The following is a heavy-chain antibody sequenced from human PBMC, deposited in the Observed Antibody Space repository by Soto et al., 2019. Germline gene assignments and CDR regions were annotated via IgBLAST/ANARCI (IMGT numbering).Heavy chain of an antibody. CDR3: AIGRITIFGVVIDYYYYGMDV. CDR1: GGSFSGYY. D-gene: IGHD3-3*01. Sequence: SETLSRTCAVYGGSFSGYYWSWIRQPPGKGLEWIGEINHSGSTNYNPSLKSRVTISVDTSKNQFSLKLSSVTAADTAVYYCAIGRITIFGVVIDYYYYGMDVWGQGTTVTVSS. CDR2: INHSGST. J-gene: IGHJ6*02. V-gene: IGHV4-34*01.